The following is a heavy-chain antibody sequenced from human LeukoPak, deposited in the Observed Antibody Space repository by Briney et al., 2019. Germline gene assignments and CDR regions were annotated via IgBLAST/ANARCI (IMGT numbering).Heavy chain of an antibody. CDR3: AKEGTPQVSTWYDL. J-gene: IGHJ5*02. CDR1: GFTVSSNY. V-gene: IGHV3-53*01. Sequence: GGSLRLSCVASGFTVSSNYMSWVRQAPGKGLEWVSAIFSGGSTFYADSVTGRFTISRDNSKNTVYLEMNSLRAEDTAVYYCAKEGTPQVSTWYDLWGQGTQVIVSS. CDR2: IFSGGST. D-gene: IGHD3-10*01.